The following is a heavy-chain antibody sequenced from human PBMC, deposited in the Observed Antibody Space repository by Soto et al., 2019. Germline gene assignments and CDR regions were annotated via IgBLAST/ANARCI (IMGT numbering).Heavy chain of an antibody. D-gene: IGHD2-15*01. CDR1: GFTFSRFA. Sequence: EVQLLESGGGLVQPGGSLRLSCAASGFTFSRFAMSWVRQAPGKGLEWISAISGSGDNTYYADSVKGRFAISRDNSGNTLYLQMNSLRADDTDLYYCAKDYGLGGGSCFPYWGQGTLVTVSA. CDR3: AKDYGLGGGSCFPY. J-gene: IGHJ4*02. V-gene: IGHV3-23*01. CDR2: ISGSGDNT.